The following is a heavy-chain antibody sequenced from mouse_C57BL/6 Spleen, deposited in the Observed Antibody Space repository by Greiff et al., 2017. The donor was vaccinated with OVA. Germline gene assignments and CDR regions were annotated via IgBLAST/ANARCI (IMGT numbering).Heavy chain of an antibody. J-gene: IGHJ4*01. CDR1: GYTFTSYW. D-gene: IGHD5-5*01. Sequence: QVQLQQPGAELVKPGASVKLSCKASGYTFTSYWMQWVKQRPGQGLEWIGEIDPSDSYTNYNQKFKGKATLTVDISSSTAYMQLSSLTSEDSAVYYCARFYLYAMDYWGQGTSVTVSS. V-gene: IGHV1-50*01. CDR3: ARFYLYAMDY. CDR2: IDPSDSYT.